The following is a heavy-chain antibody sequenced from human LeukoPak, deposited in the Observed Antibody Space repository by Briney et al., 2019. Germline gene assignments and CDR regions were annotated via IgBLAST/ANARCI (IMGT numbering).Heavy chain of an antibody. CDR2: INHSGST. V-gene: IGHV4-34*01. CDR3: ASRGYSYGYLFDY. CDR1: GGSFSGYY. Sequence: SETLSLTCAVYGGSFSGYYWSWIRQPPGKGLEWIGEINHSGSTSYNPSLKSRVTISVDTSKNQFSLKLSSVTAADTAVYYCASRGYSYGYLFDYWGQGTLVTVSS. D-gene: IGHD5-18*01. J-gene: IGHJ4*02.